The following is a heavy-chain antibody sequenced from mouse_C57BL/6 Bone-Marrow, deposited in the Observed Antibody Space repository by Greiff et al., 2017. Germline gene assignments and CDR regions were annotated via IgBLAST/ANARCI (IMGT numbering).Heavy chain of an antibody. Sequence: EVNVVESGGGLVKPGGSLKLSCAASGFTFSDYGMHWVRQAPEKGLEWVAYISSGSSTIYYADTVKGRFTISRDNAKNTLFLQMTSLRSEDTAMYYCARDTVVAPFAYWGQGTLVTVSA. J-gene: IGHJ3*01. D-gene: IGHD1-1*01. CDR2: ISSGSSTI. CDR3: ARDTVVAPFAY. V-gene: IGHV5-17*01. CDR1: GFTFSDYG.